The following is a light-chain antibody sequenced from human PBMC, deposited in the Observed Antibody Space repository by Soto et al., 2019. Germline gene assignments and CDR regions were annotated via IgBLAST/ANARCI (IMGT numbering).Light chain of an antibody. CDR3: QQYNGWPIT. CDR2: GAS. V-gene: IGKV3-15*01. CDR1: QSVGNS. J-gene: IGKJ5*01. Sequence: EIVMTQSPGTLSVSTGERVTLSCRASQSVGNSLAWHQQKPGQAPRLLIYGASTRATGFPARCSGSGSGTEVTLTISSLQSEDFAVYYCQQYNGWPITFGQGTRLEIK.